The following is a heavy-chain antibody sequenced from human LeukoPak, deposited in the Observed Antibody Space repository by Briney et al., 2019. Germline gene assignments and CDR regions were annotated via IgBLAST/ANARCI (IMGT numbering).Heavy chain of an antibody. Sequence: GGSLRLSCAASGFTVSIYAMSWARRAPGQGLECVLAIIGGGGSTYYADSVKGRFTISRDNSKNTLYLEMNSLRAEDTAVYYCARGSGGSRPYYFDCWGQGTLVTVSS. CDR3: ARGSGGSRPYYFDC. J-gene: IGHJ4*02. CDR1: GFTVSIYA. CDR2: IIGGGGST. V-gene: IGHV3-23*01. D-gene: IGHD2-15*01.